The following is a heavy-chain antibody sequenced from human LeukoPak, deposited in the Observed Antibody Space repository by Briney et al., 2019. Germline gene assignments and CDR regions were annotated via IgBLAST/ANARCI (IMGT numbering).Heavy chain of an antibody. D-gene: IGHD3-10*01. CDR2: IYYSGST. CDR1: GGSISSGGYY. CDR3: ARDFAYGSGSHPLDY. V-gene: IGHV4-31*03. Sequence: SETLSLTCTVSGGSISSGGYYWSWIRQHPGKGLEWIGYIYYSGSTYYNPSLKSRVTISVDTSKNQFSLKLSSVTAADTAVYYCARDFAYGSGSHPLDYWGQGTLVTVSS. J-gene: IGHJ4*02.